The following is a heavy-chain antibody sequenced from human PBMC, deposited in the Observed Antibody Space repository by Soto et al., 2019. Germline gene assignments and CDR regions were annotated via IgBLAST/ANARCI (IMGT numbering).Heavy chain of an antibody. D-gene: IGHD3-3*01. V-gene: IGHV1-69*06. Sequence: SVKVSCKASGVTFSSYAISWVRQAPLQVLEWMVGIIPIFGTANYAQKFQGRVTITADKYKSTAYMELRSLRSEDTAVYYCARSGAYYDFWSGYSGTHQTADYYYGMEVWGQGTTVTVSS. J-gene: IGHJ6*02. CDR3: ARSGAYYDFWSGYSGTHQTADYYYGMEV. CDR1: GVTFSSYA. CDR2: IIPIFGTA.